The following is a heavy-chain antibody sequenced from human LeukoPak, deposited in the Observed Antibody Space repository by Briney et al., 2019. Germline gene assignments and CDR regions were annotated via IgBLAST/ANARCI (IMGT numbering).Heavy chain of an antibody. CDR3: ARDRAYSGSYYPLDY. J-gene: IGHJ4*02. CDR1: GFTFSYYS. D-gene: IGHD1-26*01. Sequence: GGSLRLSCAASGFTFSYYSMNWVRQAPGKGLEWVSSISSSSSYIYYADSVKGRFTISRDNAKNSLYLQMNSLRAEDTAVYYCARDRAYSGSYYPLDYWGQGTLVTVSS. V-gene: IGHV3-21*01. CDR2: ISSSSSYI.